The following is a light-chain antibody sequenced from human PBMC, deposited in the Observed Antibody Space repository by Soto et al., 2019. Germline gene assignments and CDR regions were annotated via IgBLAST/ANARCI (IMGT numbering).Light chain of an antibody. V-gene: IGLV2-14*01. CDR3: SSYTTSSSFV. Sequence: QSALTQPASVSGSPGQSITISCTGTSSDVGGYSYVSWYQHHPGKAPKLIIFEVSNRPAGVSDRFSGSKSVNTASLTISGLLAEKEANYYCSSYTTSSSFVFGPGTKVTAL. CDR1: SSDVGGYSY. CDR2: EVS. J-gene: IGLJ1*01.